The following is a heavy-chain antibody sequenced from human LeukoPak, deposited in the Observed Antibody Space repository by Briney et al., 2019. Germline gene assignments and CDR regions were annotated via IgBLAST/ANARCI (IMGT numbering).Heavy chain of an antibody. D-gene: IGHD3-22*01. V-gene: IGHV3-23*01. J-gene: IGHJ4*02. CDR3: ARSGYRDSSGYYYPLCPDY. Sequence: PGGSLRLSCAASGFTFSSYAMSWVRQAPGKGLEWVSAISGSGGSTYYADSVKGRFTISRDNSKNTLYLQMISLRAEDTAVYYCARSGYRDSSGYYYPLCPDYWGQGTLVTVSS. CDR2: ISGSGGST. CDR1: GFTFSSYA.